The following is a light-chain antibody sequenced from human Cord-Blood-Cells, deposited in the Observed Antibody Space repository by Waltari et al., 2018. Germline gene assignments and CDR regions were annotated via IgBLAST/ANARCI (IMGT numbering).Light chain of an antibody. CDR3: NSRDSSGNHLGV. V-gene: IGLV3-19*01. J-gene: IGLJ1*01. CDR1: SLRSYY. Sequence: SSELTQDPAVSVALGQTVRITCQGDSLRSYYASWYQQKPGQAPVLVIYSKNNRPSGIPDRFSGSSSGNTASLTITVAQAEDEADYYCNSRDSSGNHLGVFGTGTKVTVL. CDR2: SKN.